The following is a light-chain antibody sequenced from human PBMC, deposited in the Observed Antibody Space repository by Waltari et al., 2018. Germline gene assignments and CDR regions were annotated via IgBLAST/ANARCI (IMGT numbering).Light chain of an antibody. Sequence: DIVMTQSPDCLAVSLGERATINCKSSQSVLYSSNNKNYLAWYQQKSGQPPKLLIYWASTRESGVPDRFSGSGSGTDFTLTISSLQAEDVAVYYCQQYFSTPPVTFGGGTKVEIK. CDR2: WAS. V-gene: IGKV4-1*01. CDR3: QQYFSTPPVT. CDR1: QSVLYSSNNKNY. J-gene: IGKJ4*01.